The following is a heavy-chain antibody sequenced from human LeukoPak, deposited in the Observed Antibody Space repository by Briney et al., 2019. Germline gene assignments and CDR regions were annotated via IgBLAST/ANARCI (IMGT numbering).Heavy chain of an antibody. CDR2: IYYSGST. D-gene: IGHD3-22*01. CDR1: GGSISSYY. CDR3: ARQREYYESSGYYSFDY. V-gene: IGHV4-59*01. J-gene: IGHJ4*02. Sequence: SETLSLICTVSGGSISSYYWSWIRQPPGKGLEWIGYIYYSGSTAYNPSLKSRVTISIDTSKNQFSLKLTSVTAADTAVYYCARQREYYESSGYYSFDYWGQGTLVTVSS.